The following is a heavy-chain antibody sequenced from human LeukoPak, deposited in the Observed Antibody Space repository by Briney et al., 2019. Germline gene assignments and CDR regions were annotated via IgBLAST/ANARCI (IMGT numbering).Heavy chain of an antibody. V-gene: IGHV4-59*08. CDR3: ARADIVVVPAALDAFDI. J-gene: IGHJ3*02. Sequence: SETLSLTCTVSGGSISSYYWSWIRQPPGKGLEWIGYIYYSGSTKYNPSLNSRVTISVDTSKTQFSLKVSSVTAADTAVYYCARADIVVVPAALDAFDIWGQGTMVTVSS. CDR2: IYYSGST. CDR1: GGSISSYY. D-gene: IGHD2-2*01.